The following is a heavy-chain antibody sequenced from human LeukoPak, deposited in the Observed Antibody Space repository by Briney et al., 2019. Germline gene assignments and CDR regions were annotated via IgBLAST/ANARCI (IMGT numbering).Heavy chain of an antibody. D-gene: IGHD3-9*01. Sequence: GASVKVSCKASGGTFSSYAISWVRQAPGQGLEWMGGIIPIFGTANYAQKFQGRVTITTDESTSTAYMELSSLRSEDTAVYYCASSNYDILTGYYSPFDYWGQGTLVTVFS. CDR2: IIPIFGTA. CDR1: GGTFSSYA. V-gene: IGHV1-69*05. CDR3: ASSNYDILTGYYSPFDY. J-gene: IGHJ4*02.